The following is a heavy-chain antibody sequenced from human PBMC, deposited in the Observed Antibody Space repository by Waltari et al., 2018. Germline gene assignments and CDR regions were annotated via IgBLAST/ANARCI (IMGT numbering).Heavy chain of an antibody. CDR3: ARDTCYYDSSGYCNWFDP. J-gene: IGHJ5*02. Sequence: QVQLVQSGAEVKKPGASVKVSCTASGYTFTGYYMHCVRQAPGQGLEWMGWINPNSGGTNYAQKFQGRVTMTRDTSISTAYMELSRLRSDDTAVYYCARDTCYYDSSGYCNWFDPWGQGTLVTVSS. D-gene: IGHD3-22*01. V-gene: IGHV1-2*02. CDR2: INPNSGGT. CDR1: GYTFTGYY.